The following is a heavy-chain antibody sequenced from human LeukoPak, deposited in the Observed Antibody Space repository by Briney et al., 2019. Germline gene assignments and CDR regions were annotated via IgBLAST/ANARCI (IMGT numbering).Heavy chain of an antibody. V-gene: IGHV4-4*07. CDR3: ARENTSYAYIGYYYYYMDV. CDR2: IYTSGST. J-gene: IGHJ6*03. D-gene: IGHD2-2*01. CDR1: GGSISSYY. Sequence: SETLSLTCTVSGGSISSYYWSWVRQPAGKGLEWIGRIYTSGSTNYNPSLKSRVTMSVDTSKNQFSLKLSSVTAADTAVYYCARENTSYAYIGYYYYYMDVWGKGTTVTVSS.